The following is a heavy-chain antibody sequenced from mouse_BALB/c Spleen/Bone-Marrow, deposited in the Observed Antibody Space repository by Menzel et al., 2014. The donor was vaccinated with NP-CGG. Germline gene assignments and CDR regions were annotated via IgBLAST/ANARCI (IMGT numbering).Heavy chain of an antibody. CDR1: GFTFSSFG. Sequence: EVNLVESGGGLVQPGGSRKLSCAASGFTFSSFGMHWVRQAPEKGVEWVAYISSGSSTIYYADTVKGRFTISRDNPKNTLFLQMTSLRSEDTAMYYCASSPYGYFDYWGQGTTLTVSS. D-gene: IGHD1-1*01. CDR2: ISSGSSTI. J-gene: IGHJ2*01. CDR3: ASSPYGYFDY. V-gene: IGHV5-17*02.